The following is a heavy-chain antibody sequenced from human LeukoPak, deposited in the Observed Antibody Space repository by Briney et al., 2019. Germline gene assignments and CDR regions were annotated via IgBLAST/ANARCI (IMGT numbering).Heavy chain of an antibody. V-gene: IGHV3-23*01. J-gene: IGHJ5*02. CDR3: AKDQERWFDP. D-gene: IGHD6-25*01. CDR2: ISGSGGST. CDR1: GFTFSNYA. Sequence: GGSLRLSCAASGFTFSNYAMSWVRQAPGKGLEWVSVISGSGGSTDYADSVKGRFTISRDNSENTLYLQMNSLRAEDTAVYYCAKDQERWFDPWGQGTVVTVSS.